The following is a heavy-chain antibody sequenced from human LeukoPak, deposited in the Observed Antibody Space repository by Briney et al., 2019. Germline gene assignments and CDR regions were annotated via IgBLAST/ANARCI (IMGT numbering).Heavy chain of an antibody. CDR3: AREPYGSGSYYNNWFDP. CDR2: INPNSGGT. D-gene: IGHD3-10*01. CDR1: GYTFTGYC. J-gene: IGHJ5*02. V-gene: IGHV1-2*02. Sequence: AASVKVSCKASGYTFTGYCMHWVRQAPGQGLEWMGWINPNSGGTNYAQKFQGRVTMTRDTSISTAYMELSRLRSDDTAVYYCAREPYGSGSYYNNWFDPWGQGTLVTVSS.